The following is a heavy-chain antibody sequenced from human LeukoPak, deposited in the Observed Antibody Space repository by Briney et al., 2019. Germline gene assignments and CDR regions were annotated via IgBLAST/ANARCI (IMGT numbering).Heavy chain of an antibody. D-gene: IGHD2-2*01. Sequence: GGSLRLSCAASGFTFSNNWMTWVRQAPGKGLEWVASVKKDASEKYYVDSVKGRFTISRDNAKNSLYLQMNSLRAEDTAVYYCARAGVGYCSSTSCLTNDYWGQGTLVTVSS. J-gene: IGHJ4*02. CDR3: ARAGVGYCSSTSCLTNDY. CDR1: GFTFSNNW. CDR2: VKKDASEK. V-gene: IGHV3-7*01.